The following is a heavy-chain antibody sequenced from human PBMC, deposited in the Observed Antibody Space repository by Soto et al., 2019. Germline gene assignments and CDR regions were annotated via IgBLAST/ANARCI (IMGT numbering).Heavy chain of an antibody. CDR1: GYTFSTYW. CDR3: SPLPSSGNPSGGALDL. D-gene: IGHD6-25*01. CDR2: IDPGDSDT. V-gene: IGHV5-51*01. J-gene: IGHJ1*01. Sequence: GETLEISCEASGYTFSTYWIAWVRQVPGKGLEWMAIIDPGDSDTRYSPSSQGQVAVSVDNSINTDFLQLTSLKASDSGIYYCSPLPSSGNPSGGALDLWGQGTMVTVSS.